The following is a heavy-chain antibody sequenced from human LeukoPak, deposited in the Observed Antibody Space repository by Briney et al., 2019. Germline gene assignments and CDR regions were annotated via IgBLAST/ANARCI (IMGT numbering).Heavy chain of an antibody. CDR1: GYSITNFG. CDR2: INPINGNT. Sequence: ASVKVSCKASGYSITNFGITWVRQAPGQGLEWMGWINPINGNTNYARDLQGRVTMTTDTSTSTAYMDLRRMRSDDPAVYYCARGGGATFHDYWGQGTLVTVSS. CDR3: ARGGGATFHDY. D-gene: IGHD3-16*01. V-gene: IGHV1-18*04. J-gene: IGHJ4*02.